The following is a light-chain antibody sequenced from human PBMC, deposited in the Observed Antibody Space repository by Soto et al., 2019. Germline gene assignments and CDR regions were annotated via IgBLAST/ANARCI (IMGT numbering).Light chain of an antibody. CDR2: EVN. CDR3: SSYAGSNNFVV. Sequence: QSVLTQPPSASGSPGQSVTISCTGTSSDVGGYNFVSWFQQNPGKAPKLVIYEVNKRPSGVPDRFSGSKSGDTASLTVSGLQAEDEADYYCSSYAGSNNFVVFGGGTKLTVL. CDR1: SSDVGGYNF. J-gene: IGLJ2*01. V-gene: IGLV2-8*01.